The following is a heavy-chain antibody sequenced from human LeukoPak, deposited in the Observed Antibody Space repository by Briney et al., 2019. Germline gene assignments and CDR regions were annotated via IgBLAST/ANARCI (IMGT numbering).Heavy chain of an antibody. D-gene: IGHD4-17*01. CDR3: ARDTSPGYGDPPAWFDP. J-gene: IGHJ5*02. Sequence: ASVKVSCKASGYTFTNYGISWVRQAPGQGLEWMGWISAYHGNTNYAQKLQGRVTMTTDTFMSTVYMELRSLRSDDTAVYYCARDTSPGYGDPPAWFDPWGQGTLVTVSS. CDR1: GYTFTNYG. CDR2: ISAYHGNT. V-gene: IGHV1-18*01.